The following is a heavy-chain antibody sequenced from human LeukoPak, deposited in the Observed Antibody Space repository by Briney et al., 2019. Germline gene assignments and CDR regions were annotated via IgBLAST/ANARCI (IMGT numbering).Heavy chain of an antibody. Sequence: SETLSLTCAVSGXSISSNKWWSWVRQPPGKGLEWIGEIYHSGSTNYNPSLKSRVTISLDKSKNQFSLKLSSVTAADTAVYYCARKIAVAPHYFDYWGQGTLVTVSS. CDR1: GXSISSNKW. CDR2: IYHSGST. V-gene: IGHV4-4*02. CDR3: ARKIAVAPHYFDY. J-gene: IGHJ4*02. D-gene: IGHD6-19*01.